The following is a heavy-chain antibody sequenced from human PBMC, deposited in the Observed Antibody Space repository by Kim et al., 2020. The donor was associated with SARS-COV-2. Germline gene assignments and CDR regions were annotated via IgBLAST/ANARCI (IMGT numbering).Heavy chain of an antibody. D-gene: IGHD6-13*01. CDR3: ARGGGIAAAGYDY. V-gene: IGHV1-2*02. J-gene: IGHJ4*02. Sequence: AQKLQGRVTMTRDTSISTAYMELSRLGSDDTAVYYCARGGGIAAAGYDYWGQGTLVTVSS.